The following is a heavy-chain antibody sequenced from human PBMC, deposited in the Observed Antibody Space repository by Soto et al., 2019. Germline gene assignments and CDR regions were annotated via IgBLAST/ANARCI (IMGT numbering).Heavy chain of an antibody. D-gene: IGHD2-21*02. Sequence: SVKVSCKASGGTFSSYAISWVRQAPGQGLEWMGIINPIFGTANYAQKFQGRVTITRDESTSTAYMELSSLRSEDTAVYYCAVLRARYCGGDCQDDYWGQGTLVTVSS. J-gene: IGHJ4*02. V-gene: IGHV1-69*05. CDR3: AVLRARYCGGDCQDDY. CDR2: INPIFGTA. CDR1: GGTFSSYA.